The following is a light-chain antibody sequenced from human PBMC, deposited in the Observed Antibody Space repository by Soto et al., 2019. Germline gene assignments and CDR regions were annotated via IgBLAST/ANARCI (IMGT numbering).Light chain of an antibody. CDR3: QQANRFPLFT. CDR2: VAS. Sequence: DIQMTQSPSSVSASVGDRVTITCRASQDISNWLSWYQQKPGEAPKSMIYVASSLHSGVPSRFSGSGSGTDFTLTISSLQPEDSATYYSQQANRFPLFTFGPGTKVEI. CDR1: QDISNW. J-gene: IGKJ3*01. V-gene: IGKV1D-12*01.